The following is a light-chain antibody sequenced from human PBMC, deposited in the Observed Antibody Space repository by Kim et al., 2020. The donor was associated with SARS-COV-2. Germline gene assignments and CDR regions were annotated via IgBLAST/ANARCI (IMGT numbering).Light chain of an antibody. CDR3: QAWDSSTAV. J-gene: IGLJ2*01. CDR2: QDS. CDR1: KLGDKY. Sequence: SVSLGQTASITCFGDKLGDKYACWYQQKPGQSPVLVIYQDSKRPSGIPERFSGSNSGNTATLTISGTQAMDEADYYCQAWDSSTAVFGGGTQLTVL. V-gene: IGLV3-1*01.